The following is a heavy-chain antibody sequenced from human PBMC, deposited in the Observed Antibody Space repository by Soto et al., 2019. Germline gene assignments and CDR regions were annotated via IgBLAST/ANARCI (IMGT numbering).Heavy chain of an antibody. CDR2: IIPIFGTA. D-gene: IGHD5-12*01. J-gene: IGHJ4*02. Sequence: QVQLVQSGAEVKKPGSSVKVSCKASGGTFSSYAISWVRQAPGQGLEWMGGIIPIFGTANYAQKFQGRVTITADDSTSPAYMELSSLRSEDTAVYYCARAPSPPPEKRWLQSLDYWGQGTLVTVSS. V-gene: IGHV1-69*12. CDR3: ARAPSPPPEKRWLQSLDY. CDR1: GGTFSSYA.